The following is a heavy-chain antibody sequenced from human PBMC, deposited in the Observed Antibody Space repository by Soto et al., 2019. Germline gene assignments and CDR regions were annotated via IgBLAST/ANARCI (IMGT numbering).Heavy chain of an antibody. J-gene: IGHJ4*02. CDR2: ITSSSAYI. Sequence: GGSLRLSCAASGFIFRSYSMAWVRQAPGKGLEWLSYITSSSAYIYYADSVRGRFTISRDNSRNTVFLQMSSLRAEDTAVYYCATAPFDMAARPPPIDYWGQGTLVTVS. V-gene: IGHV3-21*04. CDR3: ATAPFDMAARPPPIDY. CDR1: GFIFRSYS. D-gene: IGHD6-13*01.